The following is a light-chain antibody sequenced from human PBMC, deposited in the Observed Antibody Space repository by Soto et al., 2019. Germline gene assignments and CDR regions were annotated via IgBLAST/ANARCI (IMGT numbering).Light chain of an antibody. CDR3: CSYTDGSSLL. J-gene: IGLJ3*02. V-gene: IGLV2-23*01. CDR2: EGN. CDR1: RSDIGTYNL. Sequence: QSVLTQPASVSESPGQSISISCSGARSDIGTYNLVSWYQQHPGKAPKLIIYEGNKRPSGVSNRFSGSRSGNTASLTISGLQAEDEADYYCCSYTDGSSLLFGGGTKLTV.